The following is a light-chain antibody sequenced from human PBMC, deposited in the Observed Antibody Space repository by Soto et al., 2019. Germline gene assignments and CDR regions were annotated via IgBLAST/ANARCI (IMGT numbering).Light chain of an antibody. CDR3: QQRSNWPWT. Sequence: VMTQSPATLSVSPGERATLSCTASQSINSNLAWYQQRPGQAPRLLIYGASTRATGIPARFSGGGSGTVFTLTISRLEPEDFAVYYCQQRSNWPWTFGQGTKV. V-gene: IGKV3-15*01. J-gene: IGKJ1*01. CDR1: QSINSN. CDR2: GAS.